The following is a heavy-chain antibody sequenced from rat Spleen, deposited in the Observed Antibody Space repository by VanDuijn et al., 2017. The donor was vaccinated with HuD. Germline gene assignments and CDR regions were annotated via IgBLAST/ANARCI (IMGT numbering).Heavy chain of an antibody. CDR2: ITGAGDIT. CDR3: ARETGYNSYFDY. D-gene: IGHD1-4*01. Sequence: EVQLVESGGDLVQPGRSVRLSCAASGFTFSNYDMAWVRQAPGKGLEWVASITGAGDITFYPDSVAGRFTISRDNAKSTLYLQMNSLRSEDTATYYCARETGYNSYFDYWGQGVMVTVSS. V-gene: IGHV5-25*01. J-gene: IGHJ2*01. CDR1: GFTFSNYD.